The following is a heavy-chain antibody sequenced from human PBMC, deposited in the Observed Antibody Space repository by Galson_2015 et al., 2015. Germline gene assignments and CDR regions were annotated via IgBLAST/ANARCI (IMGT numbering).Heavy chain of an antibody. CDR1: GGSISSYY. V-gene: IGHV4-59*01. Sequence: ETLSLTCTVSGGSISSYYWSWIRQPPGKGLEWIGYIYYSGSTNYNPSLKSRVTISVDTSKNQFSLKLSSVTAADTAVYYCARGHYDFWSGLYGMDVWGQGTAVTVSS. D-gene: IGHD3-3*01. CDR3: ARGHYDFWSGLYGMDV. J-gene: IGHJ6*02. CDR2: IYYSGST.